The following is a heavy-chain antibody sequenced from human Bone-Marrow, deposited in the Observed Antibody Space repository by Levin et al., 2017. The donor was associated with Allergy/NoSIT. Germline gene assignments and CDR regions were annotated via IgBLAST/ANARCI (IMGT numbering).Heavy chain of an antibody. D-gene: IGHD4-23*01. V-gene: IGHV3-9*01. CDR1: GFTFTDYA. Sequence: LSLTCAASGFTFTDYAIHWIRQAPGRGLEWVSGVSWNSGTIGYADSVKGRFTISRDNAKNSLYLQMNSLRTEDTALYFCARLKDYGGNGYYYYGMDVWGQGTTVTVSS. J-gene: IGHJ6*02. CDR3: ARLKDYGGNGYYYYGMDV. CDR2: VSWNSGTI.